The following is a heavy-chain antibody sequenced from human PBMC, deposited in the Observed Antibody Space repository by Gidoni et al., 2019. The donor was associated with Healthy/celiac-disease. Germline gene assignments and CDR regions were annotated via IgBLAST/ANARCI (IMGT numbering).Heavy chain of an antibody. CDR1: GFTFSSYS. J-gene: IGHJ3*02. Sequence: EVQLVESGGGLVQPGGSLRLSCAASGFTFSSYSMNWVRQAPGKGLEWVSYISSSSSTIYYADSVKGRFTISRDNAKNSLYLQMNSLRAEDTAVYYCAHLYQLIAFDIWGQGTMVTVSS. D-gene: IGHD2-2*01. V-gene: IGHV3-48*04. CDR3: AHLYQLIAFDI. CDR2: ISSSSSTI.